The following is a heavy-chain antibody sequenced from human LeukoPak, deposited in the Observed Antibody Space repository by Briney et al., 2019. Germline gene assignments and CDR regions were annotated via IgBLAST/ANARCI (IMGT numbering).Heavy chain of an antibody. CDR3: ASPRAYYYDSSGYYPHFDY. V-gene: IGHV3-23*01. Sequence: PGGSLRLSCAASGFTFSSYAMSWVRQAPGKGLEWVSAISGSGGSTYYADSVKGRFTISRDNSKNTLHLQMNSLRAEDTAVYYCASPRAYYYDSSGYYPHFDYWAREPWSPSPQ. CDR1: GFTFSSYA. D-gene: IGHD3-22*01. J-gene: IGHJ4*02. CDR2: ISGSGGST.